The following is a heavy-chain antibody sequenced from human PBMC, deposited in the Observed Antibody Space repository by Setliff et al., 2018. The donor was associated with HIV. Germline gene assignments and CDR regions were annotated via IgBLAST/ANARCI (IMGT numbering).Heavy chain of an antibody. D-gene: IGHD3-22*01. CDR1: GDSISSSSYY. CDR2: ISYSGST. Sequence: SETLSLTCTVSGDSISSSSYYWGWIRQPPGKGLEWIGSISYSGSTYYNPSLKSRAAIFVDTSKNQFSLKLSSVTAADTAVYYCARHQGKYYDSSGYSGWFFDLWGRGTLVTVSS. V-gene: IGHV4-39*01. CDR3: ARHQGKYYDSSGYSGWFFDL. J-gene: IGHJ2*01.